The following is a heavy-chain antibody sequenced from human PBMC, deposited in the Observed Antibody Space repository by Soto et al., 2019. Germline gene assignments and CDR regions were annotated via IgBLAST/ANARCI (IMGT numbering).Heavy chain of an antibody. Sequence: SETLSLTCTVSGGSISSSSNYWGWIRQPPGKGPEWIGSIYYSGSTYYSPSLKSRVTISVDTSKNQFSLKLSSVTAADTAVYYCARRVHIVGALDRLDYWGQGTLVTVSS. V-gene: IGHV4-39*01. CDR2: IYYSGST. J-gene: IGHJ4*02. CDR1: GGSISSSSNY. D-gene: IGHD1-26*01. CDR3: ARRVHIVGALDRLDY.